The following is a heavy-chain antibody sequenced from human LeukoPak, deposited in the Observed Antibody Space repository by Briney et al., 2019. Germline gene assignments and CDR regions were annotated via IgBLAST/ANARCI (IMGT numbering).Heavy chain of an antibody. J-gene: IGHJ6*03. Sequence: QPGRSLRLSCAASGFTFSSYVMHWVRQAPGKGLEWVAIISYDGSNEYYADSVKGRFTISRDNSKNTLYLQMNSLRAEDTAVYYCAKDRCSNGIGCLYYYMDVWGKGTTVTISS. CDR2: ISYDGSNE. V-gene: IGHV3-30*04. CDR1: GFTFSSYV. D-gene: IGHD2-8*01. CDR3: AKDRCSNGIGCLYYYMDV.